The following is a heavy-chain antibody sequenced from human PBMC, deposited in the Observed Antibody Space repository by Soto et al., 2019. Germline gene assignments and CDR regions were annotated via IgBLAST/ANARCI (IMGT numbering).Heavy chain of an antibody. Sequence: GGSLRLSCAASGFTFSDYAMSWVRQAPGKGLEWVSGTSGGGSGIYYADSVKGRYTISRDNSKNTLYLQMNSLRAEDTAIYYCAKSSGGTYRIFDYWGQGTLVTVSS. J-gene: IGHJ4*02. CDR1: GFTFSDYA. CDR2: TSGGGSGI. V-gene: IGHV3-23*01. CDR3: AKSSGGTYRIFDY. D-gene: IGHD3-16*02.